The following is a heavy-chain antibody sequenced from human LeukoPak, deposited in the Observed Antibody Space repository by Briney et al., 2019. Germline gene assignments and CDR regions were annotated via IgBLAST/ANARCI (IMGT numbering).Heavy chain of an antibody. D-gene: IGHD4-17*01. Sequence: PSETLSLTCTVSGDSFNNGLYWGWIRQPPGKGLEWIGSIPDSGNTYYNPSLKSRVTISVDTSKKQFSLKLSSVTAADTAVYYCARVNGGATVTTNYYFDYWGQGTLVTVSS. V-gene: IGHV4-38-2*02. CDR3: ARVNGGATVTTNYYFDY. J-gene: IGHJ4*02. CDR1: GDSFNNGLY. CDR2: IPDSGNT.